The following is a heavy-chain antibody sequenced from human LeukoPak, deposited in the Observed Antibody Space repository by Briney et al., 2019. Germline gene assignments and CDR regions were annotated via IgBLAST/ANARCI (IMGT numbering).Heavy chain of an antibody. D-gene: IGHD4-17*01. CDR1: GGSISNYY. Sequence: SETLSLTCTVSGGSISNYYWSWIRQPPGKGLEWIGYIYYSGSTSYNPSLKSRVTISIDTSKNQFSLKLSSVTAADTAVYYCARTYGDYRFDYWGQGTLVTVSS. CDR2: IYYSGST. CDR3: ARTYGDYRFDY. V-gene: IGHV4-59*01. J-gene: IGHJ4*02.